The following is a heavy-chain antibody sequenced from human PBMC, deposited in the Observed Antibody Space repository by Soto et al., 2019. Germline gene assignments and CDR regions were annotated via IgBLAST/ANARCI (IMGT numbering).Heavy chain of an antibody. D-gene: IGHD2-8*01. V-gene: IGHV4-31*03. CDR2: ISYSGST. J-gene: IGHJ3*01. Sequence: QVQLQESGPGLVRPSQTLSLTCTVSAGSISTINYYWSWLRQHPEKGLEWIGYISYSGSTFYHSSLTSRVTISLDTSTKQFSLTLTSVTAADTAVYYCARSAQWDGFDPWGQGTMVTVSS. CDR1: AGSISTINYY. CDR3: ARSAQWDGFDP.